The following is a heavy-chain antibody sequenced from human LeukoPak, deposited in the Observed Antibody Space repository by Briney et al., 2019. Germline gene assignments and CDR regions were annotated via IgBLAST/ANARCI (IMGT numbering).Heavy chain of an antibody. CDR3: AELGITMIGGV. Sequence: GGSLRLSCAASGFTFSTYEIHWIRQAPGKGLEWISHISSSGATTYYADSVKGRFTVSRDNAKNSMFLQMNSLRADDTAVYYCAELGITMIGGVWGKGTTVTISS. D-gene: IGHD3-10*02. CDR1: GFTFSTYE. J-gene: IGHJ6*04. CDR2: ISSSGATT. V-gene: IGHV3-48*03.